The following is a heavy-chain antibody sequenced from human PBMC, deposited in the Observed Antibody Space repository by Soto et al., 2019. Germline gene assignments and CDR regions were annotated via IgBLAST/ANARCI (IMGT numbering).Heavy chain of an antibody. D-gene: IGHD6-13*01. J-gene: IGHJ3*02. CDR1: GYSFTDYH. CDR3: ARDLTDSSSWSGAFDI. Sequence: ASVKVSCKASGYSFTDYHIHWVRQAPGQGLEWMGGIIPIFGTANYAQKFQGRVTITADESTSTAYMELSSLRSEDTAVYYCARDLTDSSSWSGAFDIWGQGTMVTVSS. V-gene: IGHV1-69*13. CDR2: IIPIFGTA.